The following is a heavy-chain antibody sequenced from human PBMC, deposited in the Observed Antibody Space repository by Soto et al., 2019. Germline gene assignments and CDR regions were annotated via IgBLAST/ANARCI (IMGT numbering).Heavy chain of an antibody. V-gene: IGHV3-64D*06. Sequence: XVSLRLSCSASGFTFSSYAMHWVRQAPGKGLEYVSAISSNGGSTYYADSVKGRFTISRDNSKNTLYLQMSSLRAEDTAVYYCVKVEGASPYYYDSSGYWGYWGQGTLVTVSS. J-gene: IGHJ4*02. CDR3: VKVEGASPYYYDSSGYWGY. CDR1: GFTFSSYA. CDR2: ISSNGGST. D-gene: IGHD3-22*01.